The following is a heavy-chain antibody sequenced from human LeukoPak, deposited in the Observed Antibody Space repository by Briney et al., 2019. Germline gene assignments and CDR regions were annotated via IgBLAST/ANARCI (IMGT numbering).Heavy chain of an antibody. CDR1: GFTLSSNY. CDR2: IYSGGST. D-gene: IGHD5-24*01. CDR3: AREATNYFDY. Sequence: GGSLRLSCAASGFTLSSNYMSWVRQAPGKGLEWVSVIYSGGSTYYADSVKGRFTISRDNSKNTLYLQMNSLRAEDTAVYYCAREATNYFDYWGEGTLFTASS. V-gene: IGHV3-53*01. J-gene: IGHJ4*02.